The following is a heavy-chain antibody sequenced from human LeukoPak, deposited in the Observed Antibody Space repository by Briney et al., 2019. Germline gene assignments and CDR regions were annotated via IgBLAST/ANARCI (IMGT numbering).Heavy chain of an antibody. CDR2: ISSSSSTI. Sequence: GGSLRLSCAASGFTFSTYSMNWVRQAPGKGLEWVSYISSSSSTIYYADSVKDRFTISRDNTKNSLYLQMNSLRAEDTAVFYCARDQYDTWSRRGNFDSWGQGTLVIVSS. J-gene: IGHJ4*02. CDR1: GFTFSTYS. D-gene: IGHD3-3*01. V-gene: IGHV3-48*04. CDR3: ARDQYDTWSRRGNFDS.